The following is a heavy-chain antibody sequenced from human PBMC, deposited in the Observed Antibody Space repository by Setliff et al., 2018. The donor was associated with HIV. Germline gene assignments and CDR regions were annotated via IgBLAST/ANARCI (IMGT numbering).Heavy chain of an antibody. V-gene: IGHV1-2*02. D-gene: IGHD6-13*01. J-gene: IGHJ6*02. Sequence: ASVKVSCKASGYTFTGYYMHWMRQAPGQGLEWMGWINPNSGGTTYAQKFQGRVTMTRDTSISTAYMELSRLRSDDTAVYYCARVPYLEQLTYYYYYGMDVWGQGTTVTVSS. CDR1: GYTFTGYY. CDR2: INPNSGGT. CDR3: ARVPYLEQLTYYYYYGMDV.